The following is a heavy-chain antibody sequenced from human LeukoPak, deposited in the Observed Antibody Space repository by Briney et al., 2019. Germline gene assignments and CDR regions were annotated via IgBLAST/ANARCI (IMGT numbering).Heavy chain of an antibody. D-gene: IGHD2-2*01. CDR2: ISGSGGST. CDR1: GFTFSSYA. CDR3: AKVVVVVPAAPFDY. Sequence: EGSLRLSCAASGFTFSSYAMSWVRQAPGKGLEWVSAISGSGGSTYYADSVKGRFTISRDNSKNTLYLQMNSLRAEDTAVYYCAKVVVVVPAAPFDYWGQGTLVTVSS. J-gene: IGHJ4*02. V-gene: IGHV3-23*01.